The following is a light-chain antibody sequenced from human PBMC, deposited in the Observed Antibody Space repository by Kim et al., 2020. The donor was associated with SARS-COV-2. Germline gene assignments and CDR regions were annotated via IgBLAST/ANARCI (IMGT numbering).Light chain of an antibody. V-gene: IGLV2-14*01. CDR3: SSITSSSTGV. CDR2: DVS. CDR1: SSDIGGYNY. Sequence: QSALTKPASVSGSPGQSITISCTGTSSDIGGYNYVSWYQQYPGKAPKLMIYDVSKRSSGVSNRFSGSKSGNTASLTISGLQAEDEADYYCSSITSSSTGVFGGGTQLTVL. J-gene: IGLJ2*01.